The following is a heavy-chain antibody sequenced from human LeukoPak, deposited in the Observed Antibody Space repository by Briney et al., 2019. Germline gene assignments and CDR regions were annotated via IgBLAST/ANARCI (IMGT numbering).Heavy chain of an antibody. D-gene: IGHD2-2*02. V-gene: IGHV3-30-3*01. CDR2: ISYDGSNK. J-gene: IGHJ5*02. CDR1: GFTFSSYA. Sequence: GGSLRLSCAASGFTFSSYAMHWVRQAPGKGLEWVAVISYDGSNKYYADSVKGRFTISRDNSKYTLYLQMNSLRAEDTAVYYCARDRGLLYARDNWFDPWGQGTLVTVSS. CDR3: ARDRGLLYARDNWFDP.